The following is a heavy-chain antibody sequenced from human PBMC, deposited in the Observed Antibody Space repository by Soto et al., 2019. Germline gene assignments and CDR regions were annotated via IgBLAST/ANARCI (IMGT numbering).Heavy chain of an antibody. Sequence: SETLSLTCTVSGGSISSGGYYWSWIRQHPGKGLEWIGYIYYSGSTYYNPSLKSRVTISVDTSKNQFSLKLSSVTAADTAVYYCARKTWGLTCFDYWGQGTLVTVSS. CDR2: IYYSGST. CDR3: ARKTWGLTCFDY. D-gene: IGHD1-20*01. CDR1: GGSISSGGYY. V-gene: IGHV4-31*03. J-gene: IGHJ4*02.